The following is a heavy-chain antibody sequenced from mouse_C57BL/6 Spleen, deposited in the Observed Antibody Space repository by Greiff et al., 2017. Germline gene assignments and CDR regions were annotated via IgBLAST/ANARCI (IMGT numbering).Heavy chain of an antibody. CDR1: GYTFTDYY. V-gene: IGHV1-19*01. J-gene: IGHJ1*03. CDR3: ARDYYGSSYFDV. Sequence: VQLQQSGPVLVKPGASVKMSCKASGYTFTDYYMNWVKQSHGKSLEWIGVINPYNGGTSYKQKFKGKATLTVDKSSRTAYMELNSLTSEDSAVYYWARDYYGSSYFDVWGTGTTVTVSS. D-gene: IGHD1-1*01. CDR2: INPYNGGT.